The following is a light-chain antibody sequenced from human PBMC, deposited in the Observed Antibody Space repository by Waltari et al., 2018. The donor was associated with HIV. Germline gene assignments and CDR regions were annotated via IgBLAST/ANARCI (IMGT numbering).Light chain of an antibody. CDR2: EDI. J-gene: IGLJ3*02. CDR3: YSTESNGNHRV. Sequence: SYELTQPPSVSVSPGQTARITCSGAKLPNKYAHWYQHKSGQPPVLVIYEDIKRPSGIPERFSGSSSGTMAILTISGAQVEDEADYYCYSTESNGNHRVFGGGTKLTVL. V-gene: IGLV3-10*01. CDR1: KLPNKY.